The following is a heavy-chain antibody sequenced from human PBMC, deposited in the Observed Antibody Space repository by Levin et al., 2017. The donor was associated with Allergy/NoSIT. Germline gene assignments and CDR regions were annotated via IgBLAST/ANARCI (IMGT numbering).Heavy chain of an antibody. CDR1: GFTFRGSA. CDR2: IRSKANSYAT. CDR3: TGSSYDFWSGYYSSDY. D-gene: IGHD3-3*01. V-gene: IGHV3-73*01. J-gene: IGHJ4*02. Sequence: LSLTCAASGFTFRGSAMHWVRQASGKGLEWVGRIRSKANSYATAYAASVKGRFTISRDDSKNTAYLQMNSLKTEDTAVYYCTGSSYDFWSGYYSSDYWGQGTLVTVSS.